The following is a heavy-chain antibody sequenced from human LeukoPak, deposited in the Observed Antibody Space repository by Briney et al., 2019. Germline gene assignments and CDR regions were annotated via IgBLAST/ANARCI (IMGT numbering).Heavy chain of an antibody. CDR3: ARGFRSSSSSHYYYYYMDV. D-gene: IGHD6-6*01. CDR1: GGSISSYY. Sequence: KSSETLSLTCTVSGGSISSYYWSWIRQPPGKGLEWIGYIYYSGSTNYNPSLKSRVTISVDTSKNQFSLELSSVTAADTAVYYCARGFRSSSSSHYYYYYMDVWGKGTTVTVSS. J-gene: IGHJ6*03. CDR2: IYYSGST. V-gene: IGHV4-59*01.